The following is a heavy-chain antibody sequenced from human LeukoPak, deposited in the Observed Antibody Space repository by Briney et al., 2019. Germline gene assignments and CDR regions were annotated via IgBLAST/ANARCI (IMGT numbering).Heavy chain of an antibody. V-gene: IGHV4-38-2*02. CDR3: ARNRVGQQWLVLTWFDP. J-gene: IGHJ5*02. D-gene: IGHD6-19*01. CDR2: IYYSGST. CDR1: GYSISSGYY. Sequence: PSETLSLTCTVSGYSISSGYYWGWIRQPPGKGLEWIGSIYYSGSTYYNPSLKSRVTISVDTSKNQFSLKLSSVTAADTAVYYCARNRVGQQWLVLTWFDPWGQGTLVTVSS.